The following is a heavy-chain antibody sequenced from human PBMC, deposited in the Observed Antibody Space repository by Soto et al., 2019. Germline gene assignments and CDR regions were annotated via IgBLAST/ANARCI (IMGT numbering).Heavy chain of an antibody. D-gene: IGHD4-17*01. CDR1: GFRFSSYG. CDR2: ISDDGRNT. J-gene: IGHJ6*02. CDR3: AKDPRGNGDVTHYYNGMDV. V-gene: IGHV3-30*18. Sequence: QAQLVESGGGVVQPGRSLRLSCEVSGFRFSSYGVHWVRQAPGKGLEWGALISDDGRNTFYPDSVKGRFSISRENSKNTVYLQMNSLRAEDTAVYYCAKDPRGNGDVTHYYNGMDVWGQGTTVTVSS.